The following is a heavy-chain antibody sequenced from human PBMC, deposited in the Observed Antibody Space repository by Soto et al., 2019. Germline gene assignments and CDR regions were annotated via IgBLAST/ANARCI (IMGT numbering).Heavy chain of an antibody. D-gene: IGHD3-22*01. V-gene: IGHV3-23*01. Sequence: GGSLRLSCAATGFTFSSYAMSWVRQAPGKGLEWVSAISGSGGSTYYADSVRGRFTISRDNSKNTLYLQMNSLRAEDTAVYYCAKSSYYYDSSGYYYWGQGTLVTVSS. J-gene: IGHJ4*02. CDR3: AKSSYYYDSSGYYY. CDR2: ISGSGGST. CDR1: GFTFSSYA.